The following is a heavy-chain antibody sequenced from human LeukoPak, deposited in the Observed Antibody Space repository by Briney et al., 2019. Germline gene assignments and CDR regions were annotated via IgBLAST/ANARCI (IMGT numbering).Heavy chain of an antibody. CDR3: AKSQEHDSSGYYYSNFDY. CDR1: GFAFSSYA. CDR2: QSGSSGAT. V-gene: IGHV3-23*01. Sequence: GGSLRLSCAASGFAFSSYAMSWVRQAPGKGLEWVSAQSGSSGATYYADSVKGWFTISRDISKNTLYLQMNSLGAEDTAIYYCAKSQEHDSSGYYYSNFDYWGQGTLVTVSS. D-gene: IGHD3-22*01. J-gene: IGHJ4*02.